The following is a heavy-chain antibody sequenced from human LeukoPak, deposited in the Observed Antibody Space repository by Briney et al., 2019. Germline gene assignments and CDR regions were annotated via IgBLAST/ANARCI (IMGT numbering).Heavy chain of an antibody. CDR2: IYYSGST. D-gene: IGHD3-10*01. CDR1: GGSISSYY. Sequence: SETLSLTCTVSGGSISSYYWSWTRQPPGKGLEWVGYIYYSGSTNYNPSLKSRVTISVDTSKNQFSLKLSSVTAADTAVYYCARGEYGSGSYYNQFNAFDIWGQGTMVTVSS. CDR3: ARGEYGSGSYYNQFNAFDI. J-gene: IGHJ3*02. V-gene: IGHV4-59*01.